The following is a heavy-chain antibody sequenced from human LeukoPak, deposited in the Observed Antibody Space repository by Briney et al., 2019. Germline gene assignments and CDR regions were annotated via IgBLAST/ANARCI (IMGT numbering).Heavy chain of an antibody. D-gene: IGHD3-3*01. CDR3: AKSQGFWSGYSYYFDY. CDR1: GFTFSIYA. Sequence: GGSLRLSCAASGFTFSIYAMTWVRQAPGKGLEWVSVISGSGGSTYYADSVKGRFTISRDNSKNMLYLQMNSLRAEDTAVYYCAKSQGFWSGYSYYFDYWGQGTLVTVSS. CDR2: ISGSGGST. V-gene: IGHV3-23*01. J-gene: IGHJ4*02.